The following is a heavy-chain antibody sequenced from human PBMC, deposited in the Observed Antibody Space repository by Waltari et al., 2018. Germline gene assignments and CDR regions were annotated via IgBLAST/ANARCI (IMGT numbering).Heavy chain of an antibody. CDR3: ARDRGLYYDFWSGYFESRNYGMDV. J-gene: IGHJ6*02. V-gene: IGHV4-59*11. CDR1: GGSISSHY. Sequence: QVQLQESGPGLVKPSETLSLTCTVSGGSISSHYWSWIRQPPGKGLEWIGYIYYSGGTNYNPSLKSRVTISVDTSKNQFSLKLSSVTAADTAVYYCARDRGLYYDFWSGYFESRNYGMDVWGQGTTVTVSS. CDR2: IYYSGGT. D-gene: IGHD3-3*01.